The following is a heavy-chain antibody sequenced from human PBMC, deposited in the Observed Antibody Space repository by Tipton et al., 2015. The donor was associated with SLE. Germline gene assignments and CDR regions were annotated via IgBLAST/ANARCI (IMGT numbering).Heavy chain of an antibody. D-gene: IGHD3-3*01. CDR2: IWYDGSNK. CDR3: ARDRVRTIFGRRGY. Sequence: SLRLSCAASGFTFSSYGMHWVRQAPGKGLEWVAIIWYDGSNKYYADSVKGRFTISRDNSKNTLYLQMNSLRAEDTAVYYCARDRVRTIFGRRGYWGQGALVTVSS. V-gene: IGHV3-33*01. J-gene: IGHJ4*02. CDR1: GFTFSSYG.